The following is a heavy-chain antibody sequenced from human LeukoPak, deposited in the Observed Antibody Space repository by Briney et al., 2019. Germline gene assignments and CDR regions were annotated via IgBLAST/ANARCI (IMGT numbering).Heavy chain of an antibody. V-gene: IGHV3-74*03. J-gene: IGHJ5*02. CDR1: GFTFSNAW. CDR3: AREINKWFDP. CDR2: ISPDGSTT. Sequence: GGSLRLSCAASGFTFSNAWMSWVRQAPGKGLVWVSRISPDGSTTKNADSAKGRFTISRDNARSTLFLQLNSLRAEDTAVYYCAREINKWFDPWGQGTLVTVSS.